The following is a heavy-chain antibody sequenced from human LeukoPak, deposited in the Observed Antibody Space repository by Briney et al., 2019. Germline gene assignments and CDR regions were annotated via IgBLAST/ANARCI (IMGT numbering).Heavy chain of an antibody. CDR2: INAGNGNT. V-gene: IGHV1-3*01. Sequence: APVKVSCKASGYTFTSYAMHWVRQAPGQRLEWMGWINAGNGNTKYSQKFQGRVTITRDTSASTAYMELSSLRSEDTAVYYCAIRGATGTTFDYWGQGTLVTVSS. CDR1: GYTFTSYA. J-gene: IGHJ4*02. CDR3: AIRGATGTTFDY. D-gene: IGHD1-1*01.